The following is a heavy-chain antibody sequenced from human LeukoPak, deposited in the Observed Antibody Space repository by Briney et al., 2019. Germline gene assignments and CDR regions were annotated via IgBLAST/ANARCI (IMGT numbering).Heavy chain of an antibody. CDR1: GYNFVNYW. J-gene: IGHJ5*02. CDR3: ARYYCSGGSCYGWFDP. D-gene: IGHD2-15*01. CDR2: IYPGDSDI. V-gene: IGHV5-51*01. Sequence: GESLKISCKSSGYNFVNYWIAWVRQMPGKGLEWMGIIYPGDSDIRYSPSFQGQVTISADKSISTAYLQWSSLKASDTAMYYCARYYCSGGSCYGWFDPWGQGTLVTVSS.